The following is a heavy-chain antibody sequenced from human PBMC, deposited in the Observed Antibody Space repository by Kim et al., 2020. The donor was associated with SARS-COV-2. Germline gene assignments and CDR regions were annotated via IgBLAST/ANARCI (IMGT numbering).Heavy chain of an antibody. CDR2: IYSGGSST. CDR1: GFTFSSYA. D-gene: IGHD3-10*01. J-gene: IGHJ3*02. Sequence: GGSLRLSCGASGFTFSSYAMSWVRQAPGKGLEWVSVIYSGGSSTYYADSVKGRFTISRDNSKNTLYLQMNSLRAEDTVVYYCAKMGLLWFGELRDDAFDIWGQGTMVTVSS. V-gene: IGHV3-23*03. CDR3: AKMGLLWFGELRDDAFDI.